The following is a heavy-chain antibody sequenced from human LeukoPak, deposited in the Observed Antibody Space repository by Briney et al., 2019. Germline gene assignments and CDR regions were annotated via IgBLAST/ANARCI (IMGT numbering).Heavy chain of an antibody. Sequence: PSETLSLTCTVSGGSITSYYWSWVRQSPGKGLEWIGYIYYSGSTNYNPSLMSRVTTSVDTTKNHFSLKLSSVTAADTAVYYCGRSAYSSGFSYFDYWGQGTLVTASS. CDR3: GRSAYSSGFSYFDY. V-gene: IGHV4-59*08. D-gene: IGHD6-25*01. CDR1: GGSITSYY. J-gene: IGHJ4*02. CDR2: IYYSGST.